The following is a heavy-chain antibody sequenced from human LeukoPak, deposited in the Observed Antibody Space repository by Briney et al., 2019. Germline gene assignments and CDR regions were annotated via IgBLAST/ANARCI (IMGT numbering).Heavy chain of an antibody. CDR1: GGSFSGYY. D-gene: IGHD2-2*01. CDR3: ARRYCSSTSDPGPMDV. Sequence: SETLSLTCAVYGGSFSGYYWSWIRQPPGKGLEWIGEINHSGSTNYNPSLKSRVTISVDTSKNQFSLKLSSVTAADTAVYYCARRYCSSTSDPGPMDVWGKGTTVTVSS. J-gene: IGHJ6*03. CDR2: INHSGST. V-gene: IGHV4-34*01.